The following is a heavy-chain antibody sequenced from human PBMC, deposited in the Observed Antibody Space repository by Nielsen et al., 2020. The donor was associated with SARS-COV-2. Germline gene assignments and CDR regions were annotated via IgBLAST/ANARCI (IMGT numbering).Heavy chain of an antibody. CDR1: GYTFNNYP. CDR2: IDAGTGHT. J-gene: IGHJ6*03. V-gene: IGHV1-3*01. D-gene: IGHD6-6*01. Sequence: ASVKVSCKTSGYTFNNYPIHWVRQAPGQGLEWVGWIDAGTGHTKYSRKVQGRVTITRDTSARTVHLDMRSLTSEDTATYFCAREGLPARLYHYYYMDVWGKGTSVIVSS. CDR3: AREGLPARLYHYYYMDV.